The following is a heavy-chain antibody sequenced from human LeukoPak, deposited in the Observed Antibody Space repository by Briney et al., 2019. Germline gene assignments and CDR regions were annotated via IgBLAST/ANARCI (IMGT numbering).Heavy chain of an antibody. CDR1: GFTVSSYY. V-gene: IGHV3-53*01. J-gene: IGHJ6*02. Sequence: GGSLRLSCAASGFTVSSYYMSWVRQAPGRGLEWVSVIYSGGSTYYADSVKGRITISRDNSKNTLYLQMNSLRAEYTAVYYCTREKRYDSSGYYYVNYGMDVWGQGTTVTVSS. D-gene: IGHD3-22*01. CDR3: TREKRYDSSGYYYVNYGMDV. CDR2: IYSGGST.